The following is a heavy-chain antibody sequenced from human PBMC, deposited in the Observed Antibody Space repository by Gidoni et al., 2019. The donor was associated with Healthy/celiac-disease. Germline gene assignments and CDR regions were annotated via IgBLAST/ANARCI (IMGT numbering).Heavy chain of an antibody. CDR2: IYPGDSDT. D-gene: IGHD6-13*01. V-gene: IGHV5-51*01. J-gene: IGHJ3*02. CDR3: ATRRIAAAGLDPDAFDI. CDR1: GYSFTSYW. Sequence: EVQLVQSGAEVKKPGESLKISWKGSGYSFTSYWIGGVRQMPGKGLEWMGIIYPGDSDTRYSPSFQGQVTISADKSISTAYLQWSSLKASDTAMYYCATRRIAAAGLDPDAFDIWGQGTMVTVSS.